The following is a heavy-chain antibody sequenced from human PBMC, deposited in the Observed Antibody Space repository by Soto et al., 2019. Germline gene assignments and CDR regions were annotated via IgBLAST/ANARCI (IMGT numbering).Heavy chain of an antibody. CDR2: TYYRSKWYN. CDR1: GDSVSSNSAA. V-gene: IGHV6-1*01. D-gene: IGHD6-13*01. CDR3: ARVKAAGHYYYYYMDV. Sequence: SQTLSLTCVISGDSVSSNSAAWNWIRQSPSRGLEWLGRTYYRSKWYNDYAVSVKSRITINPDTSKNQFSLQLNSVTPEDTAVYYCARVKAAGHYYYYYMDVWGKGTTVTVSS. J-gene: IGHJ6*03.